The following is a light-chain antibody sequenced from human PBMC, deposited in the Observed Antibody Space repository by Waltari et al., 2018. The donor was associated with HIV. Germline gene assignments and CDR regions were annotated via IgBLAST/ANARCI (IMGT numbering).Light chain of an antibody. CDR3: QQYGASVT. Sequence: EIVLTQSPGTLSLSPGERATLSCRASQSVSTNYLAWYKQKPGQAPRLLIYGASSRASGIPDRFSGSGSGTDFTLTISRLEPEDFALYYCQQYGASVTFGQGTELAI. J-gene: IGKJ2*01. CDR1: QSVSTNY. V-gene: IGKV3-20*01. CDR2: GAS.